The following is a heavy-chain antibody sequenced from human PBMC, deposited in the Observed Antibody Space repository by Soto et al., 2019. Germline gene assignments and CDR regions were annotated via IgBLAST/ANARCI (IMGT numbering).Heavy chain of an antibody. CDR3: ARDSSEYCSGGNCYSYGWFDP. CDR2: INVGNGNT. V-gene: IGHV1-3*01. D-gene: IGHD2-15*01. Sequence: ASVKVSCKTSGYTFTSYTMHWVRQAPGQRLEWMGWINVGNGNTEYSQNFQGRVTIARDTSANTAYMELSSLRSEDTAVYYCARDSSEYCSGGNCYSYGWFDPWGQGTLVTVSS. CDR1: GYTFTSYT. J-gene: IGHJ5*02.